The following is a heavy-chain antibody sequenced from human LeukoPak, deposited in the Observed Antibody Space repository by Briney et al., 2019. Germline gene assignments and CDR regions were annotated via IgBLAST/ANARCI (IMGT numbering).Heavy chain of an antibody. J-gene: IGHJ5*02. Sequence: GGSLRLSCAASGFTFSSYWMHWVRQAPGKGLVWVSRINTDGSSTSYADSVKGRFTISRDNAKNTLYLQMNSLRAEDTAVHYCARDQCTSTSCYGYNWFDHWDQGTLVTVSS. D-gene: IGHD2-2*01. CDR1: GFTFSSYW. V-gene: IGHV3-74*01. CDR3: ARDQCTSTSCYGYNWFDH. CDR2: INTDGSST.